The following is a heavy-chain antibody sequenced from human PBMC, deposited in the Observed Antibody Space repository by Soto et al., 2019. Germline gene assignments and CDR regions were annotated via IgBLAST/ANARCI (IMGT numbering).Heavy chain of an antibody. CDR1: GLTLSASS. J-gene: IGHJ4*02. D-gene: IGHD6-6*01. Sequence: EVQLVESGGGLVQPGGPLELSFEASGLTLSASSVNWVGQASGKGLEWVGRIASKTESEATVYAASVKGRITVARDDSKNTVYLQMGSLKTEDTAVYYCMSWDASSSAEQWGQGALVTVSS. V-gene: IGHV3-73*02. CDR3: MSWDASSSAEQ. CDR2: IASKTESEAT.